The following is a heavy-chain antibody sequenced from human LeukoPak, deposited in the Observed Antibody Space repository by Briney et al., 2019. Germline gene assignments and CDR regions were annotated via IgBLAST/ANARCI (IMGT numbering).Heavy chain of an antibody. J-gene: IGHJ6*02. CDR2: ISSSSSYI. Sequence: GGSLRLSCAASGFTFSSYSMNWVRQAPGKGLEWVSSISSSSSYIYYADSVEGRFTISRDNAKNSLYLQMNSLRAEDTAVYYCARDSSVGGMDVWGQGTTVTVSS. V-gene: IGHV3-21*01. CDR3: ARDSSVGGMDV. CDR1: GFTFSSYS.